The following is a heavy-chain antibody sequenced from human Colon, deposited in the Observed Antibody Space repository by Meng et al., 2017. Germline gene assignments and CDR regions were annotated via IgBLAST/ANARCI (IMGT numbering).Heavy chain of an antibody. CDR1: GDSVSSNTAA. CDR2: TYYRSKWYN. D-gene: IGHD5-18*01. J-gene: IGHJ4*02. CDR3: ARDHGYSYGLPLDY. V-gene: IGHV6-1*01. Sequence: QVQLQQSGPGLVKPSQTLSPTCVLYGDSVSSNTAAWNWIRQSPSRGLEWLGRTYYRSKWYNEYAVSVKSRMTFNADTSKNQVSLQVNSVTPEDTAVYYCARDHGYSYGLPLDYWGQGILVTVSS.